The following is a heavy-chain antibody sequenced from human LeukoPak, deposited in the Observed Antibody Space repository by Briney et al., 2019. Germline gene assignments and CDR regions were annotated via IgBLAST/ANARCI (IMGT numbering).Heavy chain of an antibody. D-gene: IGHD2/OR15-2a*01. CDR3: ASSPRRSSFYDY. CDR2: LYSGGDT. J-gene: IGHJ4*02. V-gene: IGHV3-53*01. CDR1: EFTVSSNY. Sequence: GGSLRLSCAASEFTVSSNYMSWVRQAPGKGLEWVSTLYSGGDTFYADSLKGRLTISRDDSKNTLYLQMNSLRVEDTAVYYCASSPRRSSFYDYWGQGTLVTVSS.